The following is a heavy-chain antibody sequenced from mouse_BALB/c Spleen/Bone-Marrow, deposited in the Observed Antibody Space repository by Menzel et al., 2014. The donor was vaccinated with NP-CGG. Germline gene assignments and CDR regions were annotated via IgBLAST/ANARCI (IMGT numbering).Heavy chain of an antibody. CDR1: GFNIKDYY. D-gene: IGHD2-1*01. CDR2: IDPENGDT. V-gene: IGHV14-4*02. J-gene: IGHJ4*01. Sequence: VQLKQSGAELARSGASVKLSCTASGFNIKDYYMHWVKQRPEQGLEWIGWIDPENGDTEYAPKFQGKATMTADTSSNTAYLQLSSLTSEDTAVYYCNGNYYAMDYWGQGTSVTVSS. CDR3: NGNYYAMDY.